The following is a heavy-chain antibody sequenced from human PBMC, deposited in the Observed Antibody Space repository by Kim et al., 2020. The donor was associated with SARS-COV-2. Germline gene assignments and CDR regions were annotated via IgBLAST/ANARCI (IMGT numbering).Heavy chain of an antibody. CDR1: GFTFGSYA. CDR3: AREDYYDSSGSLDD. D-gene: IGHD3-22*01. J-gene: IGHJ4*02. CDR2: VSYDGSNK. V-gene: IGHV3-30*04. Sequence: GGSLRLSCAASGFTFGSYAMHWVRQAPGKGLEWVAVVSYDGSNKYYADSVQGRFTISRDNSKNTLYLQMNSLRAEDTAVYYCAREDYYDSSGSLDDWGQGRLVTDSS.